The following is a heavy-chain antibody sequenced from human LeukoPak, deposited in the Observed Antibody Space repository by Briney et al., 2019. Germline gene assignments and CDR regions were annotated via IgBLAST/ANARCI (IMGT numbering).Heavy chain of an antibody. CDR3: ARFSSSRYGVDV. CDR1: GGSINSYF. V-gene: IGHV4-59*01. D-gene: IGHD6-13*01. Sequence: PSETLSLTCTVSGGSINSYFWTWIRQPPGKGLEWIGYIYYSGSTNYNPSLKSRVTISVDTSKNHFSLKLSSVTAADTAVYYCARFSSSRYGVDVWGKGITVTVSS. J-gene: IGHJ6*04. CDR2: IYYSGST.